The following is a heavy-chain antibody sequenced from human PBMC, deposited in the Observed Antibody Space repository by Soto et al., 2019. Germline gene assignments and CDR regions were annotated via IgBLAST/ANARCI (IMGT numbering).Heavy chain of an antibody. CDR1: GGSISSGGYS. Sequence: PSETLSLTCAVSGGSISSGGYSWSWIRQPPGKGLEWIGYIYHSGSTYYNLSLKSRVTISVDRSKNQFSLKLSSVTAADTAVYYCARAGGLGAVAVDYWGQGTLVTVSS. CDR2: IYHSGST. CDR3: ARAGGLGAVAVDY. D-gene: IGHD6-19*01. J-gene: IGHJ4*02. V-gene: IGHV4-30-2*01.